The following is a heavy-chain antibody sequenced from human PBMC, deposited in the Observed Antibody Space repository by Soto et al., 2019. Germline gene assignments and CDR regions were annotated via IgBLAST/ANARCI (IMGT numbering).Heavy chain of an antibody. CDR1: GFTFSNAW. V-gene: IGHV3-15*01. CDR3: ATGGPGTLRPFDN. CDR2: IKSKSDSGTT. D-gene: IGHD6-13*01. Sequence: EVQLVESGGRLVKPGGSLRLSCATSGFTFSNAWMSWVRQAPGKGLEWVGRIKSKSDSGTTDYFAPVHGRFTISRDDSEDTLYLQMHSLKTEDTAVYYCATGGPGTLRPFDNWGQGTLVTVSS. J-gene: IGHJ4*02.